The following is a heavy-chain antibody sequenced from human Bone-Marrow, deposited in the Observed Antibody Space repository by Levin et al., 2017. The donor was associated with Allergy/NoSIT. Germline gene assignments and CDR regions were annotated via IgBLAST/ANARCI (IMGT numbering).Heavy chain of an antibody. CDR1: GHTLTEFS. Sequence: GASVKVSCKIFGHTLTEFSMQWVRQAPGKGLEWMGGFDPEDGKTIYAQEFQGRVTMTEDTSTDTAYMELNSLTSEDTAFYYCATGHTDFYGSFWDWGQGTLVTVSS. CDR3: ATGHTDFYGSFWD. J-gene: IGHJ4*02. V-gene: IGHV1-24*01. CDR2: FDPEDGKT. D-gene: IGHD3-10*01.